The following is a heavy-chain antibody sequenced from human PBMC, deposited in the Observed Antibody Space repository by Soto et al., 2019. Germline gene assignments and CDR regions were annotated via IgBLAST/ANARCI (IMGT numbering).Heavy chain of an antibody. CDR1: GGSIRDYY. Sequence: QVQLQESGPGLVKPSETLSLTCTVSGGSIRDYYWSWIRQPPGKGLEWIAYVYYSGTTSYNPSLKRRLAISVDTSKNQFSLKLSSVTAADTAVYDCARHEEATNWFDPWGQGTLVTVSS. J-gene: IGHJ5*02. V-gene: IGHV4-59*08. CDR3: ARHEEATNWFDP. CDR2: VYYSGTT.